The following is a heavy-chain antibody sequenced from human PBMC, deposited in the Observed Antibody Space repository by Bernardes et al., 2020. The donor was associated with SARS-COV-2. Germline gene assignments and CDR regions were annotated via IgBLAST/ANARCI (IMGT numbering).Heavy chain of an antibody. Sequence: GGSLRLSCAASGFTFSSYWMSWVRQAPGKGLEWVANIKQDGSEKYYVDSVKGRFTISRDNAKNSLYLQMNSLRAEDTAVYYCAREVIVVVPAAIRYYYYGMDVWGQGTTVTVSS. D-gene: IGHD2-2*02. CDR2: IKQDGSEK. CDR1: GFTFSSYW. CDR3: AREVIVVVPAAIRYYYYGMDV. V-gene: IGHV3-7*01. J-gene: IGHJ6*02.